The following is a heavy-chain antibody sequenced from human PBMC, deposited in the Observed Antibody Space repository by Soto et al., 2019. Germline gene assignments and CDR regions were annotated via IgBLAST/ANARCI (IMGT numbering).Heavy chain of an antibody. CDR2: TYYRSKWYN. D-gene: IGHD1-1*01. J-gene: IGHJ6*02. CDR1: GDSVSSNSAA. V-gene: IGHV6-1*01. Sequence: SQTLSLTCAISGDSVSSNSAAWNWIRQAPSRGLEWLRRTYYRSKWYNDYAVSVKIRITINPDTSKNQFSLQLNSVTPEDTAVYYCARDQGGTSSRDYYYGMDVWGQGTTVTVSS. CDR3: ARDQGGTSSRDYYYGMDV.